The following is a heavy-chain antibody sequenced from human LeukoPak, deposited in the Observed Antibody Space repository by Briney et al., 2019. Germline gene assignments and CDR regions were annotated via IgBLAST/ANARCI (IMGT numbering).Heavy chain of an antibody. CDR1: GFTFTNYW. Sequence: QSGGSLRLSCAASGFTFTNYWMSWVRQAPGKGLEWLANINQDGSDKYSVDSVKGRFTISRDNAKNSLYLQMNSLRAEDTAVYYCARWTGGFYPWGQGTLVTVSS. CDR2: INQDGSDK. CDR3: ARWTGGFYP. V-gene: IGHV3-7*01. J-gene: IGHJ5*02. D-gene: IGHD1-26*01.